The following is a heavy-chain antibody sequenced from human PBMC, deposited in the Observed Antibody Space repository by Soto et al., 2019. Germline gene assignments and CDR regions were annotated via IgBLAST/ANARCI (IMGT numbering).Heavy chain of an antibody. V-gene: IGHV1-3*04. CDR3: ARSLYSTYDFAY. Sequence: GASVKVSCKASGYTFTTYVMYWVRQAPGQRLEWMGRINTDNGNTEYSQKFQGRVTITRDTSASTAYMELSSLRSEDTAVYYCARSLYSTYDFAYWGQGTLVTVSS. D-gene: IGHD5-12*01. CDR2: INTDNGNT. CDR1: GYTFTTYV. J-gene: IGHJ4*02.